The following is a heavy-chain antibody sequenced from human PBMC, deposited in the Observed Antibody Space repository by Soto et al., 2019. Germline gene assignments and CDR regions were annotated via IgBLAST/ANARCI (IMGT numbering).Heavy chain of an antibody. CDR2: ISYDGSNK. J-gene: IGHJ5*02. Sequence: GGSLRLSCAASGFTFSSYAMHWVRQAPGKGLEWVAVISYDGSNKYYADSVKGRFTISRDNSKNTLYLQMNSLRAEDTAVYYCARNASDIVVVVAATPAGNWFDPWGQGTLVTVSS. CDR1: GFTFSSYA. CDR3: ARNASDIVVVVAATPAGNWFDP. D-gene: IGHD2-15*01. V-gene: IGHV3-30-3*01.